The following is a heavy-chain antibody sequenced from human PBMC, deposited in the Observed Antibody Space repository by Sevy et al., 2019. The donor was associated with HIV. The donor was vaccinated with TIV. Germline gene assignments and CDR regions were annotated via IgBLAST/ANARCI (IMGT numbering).Heavy chain of an antibody. CDR3: AREGCTQPHDY. Sequence: GGSPRLSCAASGFTFAKYSMSWVRQAPGKGLEWVSTFSFGCGRINYADSVKGRFTISRDDSKNILFLQMNSLRAEDTATYFCAREGCTQPHDYWGQGTLVTVSS. V-gene: IGHV3-23*01. D-gene: IGHD2-8*01. CDR2: FSFGCGRI. J-gene: IGHJ4*02. CDR1: GFTFAKYS.